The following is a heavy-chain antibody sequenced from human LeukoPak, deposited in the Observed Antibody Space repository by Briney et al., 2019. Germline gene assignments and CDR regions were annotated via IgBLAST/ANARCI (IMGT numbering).Heavy chain of an antibody. J-gene: IGHJ3*02. CDR1: GFTFSSYS. D-gene: IGHD3-22*01. CDR2: ISSSSSYI. V-gene: IGHV3-21*01. Sequence: GGSLRLSCAASGFTFSSYSMNWVRQAPGKGLEWVSSISSSSSYIYYADSVKGRFTISRDNAKNSLYLQMKSLRDEDTAVYYCARSGYYYDSSGYRAFDIWGQGTMVTVSS. CDR3: ARSGYYYDSSGYRAFDI.